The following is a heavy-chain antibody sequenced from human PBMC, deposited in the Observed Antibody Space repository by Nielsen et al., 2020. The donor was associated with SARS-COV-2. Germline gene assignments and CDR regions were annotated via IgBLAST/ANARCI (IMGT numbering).Heavy chain of an antibody. V-gene: IGHV4-30-4*01. CDR3: AREDVAGYFDY. D-gene: IGHD6-19*01. CDR1: GGSISSGDYY. J-gene: IGHJ4*02. Sequence: SETLSLTCTVSGGSISSGDYYWSWIRQPPGKGLEWIGYIYYSGSTYYNPSLKSRVTISVDTSKNHFSLKLSSVTAADTAVYYCAREDVAGYFDYWGQGTLVTVSS. CDR2: IYYSGST.